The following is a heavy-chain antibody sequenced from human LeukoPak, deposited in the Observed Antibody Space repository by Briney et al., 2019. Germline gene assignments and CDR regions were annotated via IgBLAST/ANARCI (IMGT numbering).Heavy chain of an antibody. V-gene: IGHV5-51*01. CDR1: GYTFTSYW. Sequence: ASVKVSCKASGYTFTSYWIGWVRQMPGKGLEWMGIIYPGDSDTRYSPSFQGQVTISADKSISTAYLQWSSLKASDTAMYYCARSIASDLWGQGTLVTVSS. CDR3: ARSIASDL. CDR2: IYPGDSDT. J-gene: IGHJ4*02. D-gene: IGHD6-6*01.